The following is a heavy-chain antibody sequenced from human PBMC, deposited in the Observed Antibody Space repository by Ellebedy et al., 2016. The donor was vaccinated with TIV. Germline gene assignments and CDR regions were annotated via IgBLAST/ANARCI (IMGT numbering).Heavy chain of an antibody. CDR2: ISWNSGSI. J-gene: IGHJ6*03. CDR1: GFTFDDYA. Sequence: GGSLRLSXAASGFTFDDYAMHWVRQAPGKGLEWVSGISWNSGSIGYADSVKGRFTISRDNAKNSLYLQMNSLRAEDTALYYCAKGQGGRGTLRFKGYYMDVWGKGTTVTVSS. D-gene: IGHD3-3*01. V-gene: IGHV3-9*01. CDR3: AKGQGGRGTLRFKGYYMDV.